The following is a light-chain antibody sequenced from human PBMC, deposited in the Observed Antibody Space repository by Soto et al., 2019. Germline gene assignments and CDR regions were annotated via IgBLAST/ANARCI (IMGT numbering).Light chain of an antibody. CDR1: SSNIGSNT. Sequence: QSVLTQPPSASGTPGQRVTISCSGSSSNIGSNTVNWHQQVPGTAPKLLIYRNNQRPSGVPDRFSGSKSGTSASLAISGLQSEDEAVYYCCSYAGGSTYVFGTGTKLTVL. V-gene: IGLV1-44*01. CDR2: RNN. J-gene: IGLJ1*01. CDR3: CSYAGGSTYV.